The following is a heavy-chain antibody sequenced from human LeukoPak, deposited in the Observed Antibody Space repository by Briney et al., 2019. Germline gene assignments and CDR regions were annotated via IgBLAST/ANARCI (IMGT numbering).Heavy chain of an antibody. CDR2: ISGSGGST. CDR3: AKVRGIDGYYYFDY. J-gene: IGHJ4*02. CDR1: GFTFSSYA. Sequence: GGSLRLSCAASGFTFSSYAMSWVRQAPGKGLEWVSAISGSGGSTYYADSVKGRFTISRDNFKNTLYLQMNSLRAEDTAVYYCAKVRGIDGYYYFDYWGQGTLVTVSS. D-gene: IGHD5-24*01. V-gene: IGHV3-23*01.